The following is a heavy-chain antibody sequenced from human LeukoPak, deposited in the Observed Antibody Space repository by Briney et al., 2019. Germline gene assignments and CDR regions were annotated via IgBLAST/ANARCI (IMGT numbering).Heavy chain of an antibody. Sequence: PGGSLRLSCAASGFTFRSHNKHWDRQAPGKGLNRVSPISSSSGEIYYINTVKGRFTISRDNAKNSLYLQMNGLRADDTAVYYCARDRYRSSSRPNWFDPWGQGTLVTVSS. CDR3: ARDRYRSSSRPNWFDP. J-gene: IGHJ5*02. D-gene: IGHD6-6*01. CDR2: ISSSSGEI. V-gene: IGHV3-21*01. CDR1: GFTFRSHN.